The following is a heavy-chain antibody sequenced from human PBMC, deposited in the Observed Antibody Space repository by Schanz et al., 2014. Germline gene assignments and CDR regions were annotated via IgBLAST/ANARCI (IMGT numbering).Heavy chain of an antibody. V-gene: IGHV1-46*03. J-gene: IGHJ4*02. CDR1: GYTLSAYS. CDR3: AGAFDSIGYYFDY. CDR2: VNPSVRGT. Sequence: QVQLVQSGTQVKKPGASVKVSCKASGYTLSAYSFHWVRQAPGQGLEWMGIVNPSVRGTHFAREFQGRVTVTSDTSTSTVYMELSGLRSEDTAVYYCAGAFDSIGYYFDYWGQGTLVTVSS. D-gene: IGHD3-22*01.